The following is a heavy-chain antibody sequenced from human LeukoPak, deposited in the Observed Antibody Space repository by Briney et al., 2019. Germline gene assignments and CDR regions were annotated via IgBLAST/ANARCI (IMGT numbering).Heavy chain of an antibody. CDR2: INHSGST. V-gene: IGHV4-34*01. Sequence: SETLSLTCAVYGGSFSGYYWSWIRQPPGKGREWIGEINHSGSTNYNPSLKSRVTISVDTSKNQFSLKLSSVTAADTAVYYCARGNYYDSSGYLTYFDYWGQGTLVTVSS. D-gene: IGHD3-22*01. CDR1: GGSFSGYY. CDR3: ARGNYYDSSGYLTYFDY. J-gene: IGHJ4*02.